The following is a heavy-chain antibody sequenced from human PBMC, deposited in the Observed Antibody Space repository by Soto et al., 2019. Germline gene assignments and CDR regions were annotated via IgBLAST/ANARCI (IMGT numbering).Heavy chain of an antibody. Sequence: SETLSLTCAVSGGSISSSNWWSWVRQPPGKGLEWIGEIYHSGSTNYNPSLKSRVTISVDKSKNQFSLKLSSVTAADTAVYYCARVPIVEYYYDSSGYYLDYWGQGTLVTGSS. CDR1: GGSISSSNW. CDR2: IYHSGST. V-gene: IGHV4-4*02. J-gene: IGHJ4*02. D-gene: IGHD3-22*01. CDR3: ARVPIVEYYYDSSGYYLDY.